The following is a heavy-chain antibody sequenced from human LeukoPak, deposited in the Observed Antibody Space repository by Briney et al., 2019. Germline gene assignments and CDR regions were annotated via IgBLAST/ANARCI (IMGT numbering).Heavy chain of an antibody. CDR2: ISSSGSTI. CDR1: GFTFSDYY. CDR3: ARDLWGVGGANWFDP. V-gene: IGHV3-11*04. Sequence: GRSLRLSCAASGFTFSDYYMSWIRQAPGKGLEWVSYISSSGSTIYYAHSVKGRFTISRDNAKNSLYLQMNSLRAEDTAVYYCARDLWGVGGANWFDPWGQGTLVTVSS. J-gene: IGHJ5*02. D-gene: IGHD1-26*01.